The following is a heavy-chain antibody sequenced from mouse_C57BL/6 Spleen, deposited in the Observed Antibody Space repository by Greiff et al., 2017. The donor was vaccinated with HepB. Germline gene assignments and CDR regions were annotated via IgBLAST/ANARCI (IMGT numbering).Heavy chain of an antibody. J-gene: IGHJ4*01. Sequence: VQLQQPGAELVKPGASVKLSCKASGYTFTSYWMHWVKQRPGQGLEWIGMIHPNSGSTNYNEKFKSKATLTVDKSSSTAYRQLSSLTSEDSAVYYCARAITTVVATWDAMDYWGQGTSVTVSS. V-gene: IGHV1-64*01. CDR3: ARAITTVVATWDAMDY. CDR1: GYTFTSYW. D-gene: IGHD1-1*01. CDR2: IHPNSGST.